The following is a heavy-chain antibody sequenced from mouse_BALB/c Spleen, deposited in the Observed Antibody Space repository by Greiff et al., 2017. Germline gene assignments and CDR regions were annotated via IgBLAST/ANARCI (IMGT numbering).Heavy chain of an antibody. J-gene: IGHJ3*01. D-gene: IGHD2-10*02. CDR3: ARYGPGFAY. Sequence: EVKVVESGGGLVKPGGSLKLSCAASGFTFSSYAMSWVRQTPEKRLEWVASISSGGSTYYPDSVKGRFTISRDNARNILYLQMSILRSEDTAMYYCARYGPGFAYWGQGTLVTVSA. CDR1: GFTFSSYA. CDR2: ISSGGST. V-gene: IGHV5-6-5*01.